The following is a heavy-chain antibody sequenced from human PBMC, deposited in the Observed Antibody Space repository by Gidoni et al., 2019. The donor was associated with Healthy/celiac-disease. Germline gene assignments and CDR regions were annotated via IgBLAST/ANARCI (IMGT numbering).Heavy chain of an antibody. D-gene: IGHD1-26*01. Sequence: QVQLVESGGGVVQPGTSLRLSCAASGFTFSSYGMHWVRQAPGKGLEWVAVRSYDGSNKYYADSVKGRFTISRDNSKNTLYLQMNSLRAEDTAVYYCAKGKGELGRNDAFDIWGQGTMVTVSS. CDR1: GFTFSSYG. CDR3: AKGKGELGRNDAFDI. J-gene: IGHJ3*02. CDR2: RSYDGSNK. V-gene: IGHV3-30*18.